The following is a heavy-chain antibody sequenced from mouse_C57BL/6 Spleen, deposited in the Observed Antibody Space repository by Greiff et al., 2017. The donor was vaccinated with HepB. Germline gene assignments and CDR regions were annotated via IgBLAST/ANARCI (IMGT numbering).Heavy chain of an antibody. CDR3: VRREGYYGYDEDYYAMDY. J-gene: IGHJ4*01. V-gene: IGHV10-1*01. CDR1: GFSFNTYA. CDR2: IRSKSNNYAT. D-gene: IGHD2-2*01. Sequence: DVMLVESGGGLVQPKGSLKLSCAASGFSFNTYAMNWVRQAPGKGLEWVARIRSKSNNYATYYADSVKDRFTISRDDSESMLYLQMNNLKTEDTAMYYCVRREGYYGYDEDYYAMDYWGQGTSVTVSS.